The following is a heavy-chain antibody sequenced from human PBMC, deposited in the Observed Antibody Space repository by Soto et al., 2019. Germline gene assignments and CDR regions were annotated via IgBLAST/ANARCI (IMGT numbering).Heavy chain of an antibody. CDR2: ISGSGGST. V-gene: IGHV3-23*01. J-gene: IGHJ2*01. CDR3: ARDSEGIWYFGL. CDR1: GFTFSSYA. Sequence: EVQLLESGGGLGQPGGSLRLSCAASGFTFSSYAMSWVRQAPGKGLEWVSAISGSGGSTYYADSVKGRFTISRDNSKNTLYLQMYSLRAEDTAVYYCARDSEGIWYFGLWGRGTLVTVSS.